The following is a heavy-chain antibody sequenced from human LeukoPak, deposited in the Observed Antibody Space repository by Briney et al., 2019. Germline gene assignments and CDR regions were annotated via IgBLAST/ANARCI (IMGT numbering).Heavy chain of an antibody. Sequence: ASVKVSCKASGGTFSSYTISWVRQAPGQGLEWMGGIIPIFGTANYAQKFQGRVTITADESTSTAYMELSSLRSEDTAVYYCARTMGDYFDYWGQGTLVTVSS. V-gene: IGHV1-69*01. CDR1: GGTFSSYT. D-gene: IGHD1-26*01. J-gene: IGHJ4*02. CDR3: ARTMGDYFDY. CDR2: IIPIFGTA.